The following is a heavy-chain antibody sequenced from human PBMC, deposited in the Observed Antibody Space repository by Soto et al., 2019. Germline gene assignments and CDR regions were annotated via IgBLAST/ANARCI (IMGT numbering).Heavy chain of an antibody. CDR3: ARWLRPYYFDY. V-gene: IGHV4-59*01. CDR2: IYYSGST. J-gene: IGHJ4*02. D-gene: IGHD5-12*01. Sequence: SETLSLTCTVSGGSISSYYWSWIRQPPGKGLEWIGYIYYSGSTNYNPSLKSRVTISVDTSKNQFSLKLSSVTAADTAVYYCARWLRPYYFDYWGQGTLVTVSS. CDR1: GGSISSYY.